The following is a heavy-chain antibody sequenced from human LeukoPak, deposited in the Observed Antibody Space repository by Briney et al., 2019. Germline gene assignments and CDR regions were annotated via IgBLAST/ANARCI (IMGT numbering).Heavy chain of an antibody. CDR3: AETLNLGISTGYFDY. Sequence: GGSLRLSCAASGFTSSSYAMSWVRPAPGRGLERVSGINDSGGSTYYADSVKGRFTLSRDNSKNTLYQQMNSLRGEDTAVYYCAETLNLGISTGYFDYGGQGTLVTVSS. J-gene: IGHJ4*02. D-gene: IGHD3-9*01. CDR2: INDSGGST. CDR1: GFTSSSYA. V-gene: IGHV3-23*01.